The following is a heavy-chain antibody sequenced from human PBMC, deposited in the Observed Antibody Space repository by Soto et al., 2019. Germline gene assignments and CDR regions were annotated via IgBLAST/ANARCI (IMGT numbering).Heavy chain of an antibody. Sequence: GGSLRLSCVESGFNFSDYAVAWVRQSPGKGLEWVSSISGSGRGSRPYYADSVQGRFTISRDHSKNIVSLQMDSLRVDDTAVYYCTRERSLVSFLFDYWGPGTLVTVSS. V-gene: IGHV3-23*01. J-gene: IGHJ4*02. CDR2: ISGSGRGSRP. D-gene: IGHD3-16*01. CDR1: GFNFSDYA. CDR3: TRERSLVSFLFDY.